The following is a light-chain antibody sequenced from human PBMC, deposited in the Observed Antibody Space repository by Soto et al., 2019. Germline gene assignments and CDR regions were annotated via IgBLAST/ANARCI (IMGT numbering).Light chain of an antibody. Sequence: DIQMTQSPSSLSASVGDRVTITCRASQSLRTSLNWYRQKQGKAPELLISSASSLRSGVASRFSGRGAGTDCTVASGRLQPEDFGTECGQRGYGTAHTCGRGTEVEV. CDR1: QSLRTS. CDR3: QRGYGTAHT. V-gene: IGKV1-39*01. CDR2: SAS. J-gene: IGKJ1*01.